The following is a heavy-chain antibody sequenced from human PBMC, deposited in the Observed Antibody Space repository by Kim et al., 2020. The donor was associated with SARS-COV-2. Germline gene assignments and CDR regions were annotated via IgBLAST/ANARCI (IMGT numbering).Heavy chain of an antibody. D-gene: IGHD6-13*01. Sequence: VKGRFTISRDNSKNTLYLQMNSLRAEDTAVYYCAKAKKYSSSWYSVLVDYWGQGTLVTVSS. V-gene: IGHV3-23*01. J-gene: IGHJ4*02. CDR3: AKAKKYSSSWYSVLVDY.